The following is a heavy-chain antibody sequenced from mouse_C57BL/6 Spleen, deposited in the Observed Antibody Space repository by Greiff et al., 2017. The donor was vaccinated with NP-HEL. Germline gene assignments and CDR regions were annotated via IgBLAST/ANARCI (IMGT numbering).Heavy chain of an antibody. D-gene: IGHD1-1*01. J-gene: IGHJ2*01. V-gene: IGHV1-85*01. CDR2: IYPRDGST. CDR1: GYTFTSYD. Sequence: QVQLQQSGPELVKPGASVKLSCKASGYTFTSYDINWVKQRPGQGLEWIGWIYPRDGSTKYNEKFKGKATLTVDTSSSTAYMELHSLTSEDSAVYFCARRRGGYYGSSPYFDYWGQGTTLTVSS. CDR3: ARRRGGYYGSSPYFDY.